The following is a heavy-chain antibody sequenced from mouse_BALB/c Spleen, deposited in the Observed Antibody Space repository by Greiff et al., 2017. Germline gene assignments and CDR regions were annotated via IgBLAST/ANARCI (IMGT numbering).Heavy chain of an antibody. V-gene: IGHV1-31*01. CDR2: INPYNGAT. CDR3: ARYGYDVRAMDY. J-gene: IGHJ4*01. D-gene: IGHD2-2*01. Sequence: EVQLQQSGPELVKPGASVKISCKASGYSFTGYYMHWVKQSHVKSLEWIGRINPYNGATSYNQNFKDKASLTVDKSSSTAYMELHSLTSEDSAVYYCARYGYDVRAMDYWGQGTSVTVSS. CDR1: GYSFTGYY.